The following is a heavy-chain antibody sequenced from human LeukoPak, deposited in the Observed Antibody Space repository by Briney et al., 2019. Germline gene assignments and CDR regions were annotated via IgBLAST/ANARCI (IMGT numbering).Heavy chain of an antibody. J-gene: IGHJ6*03. Sequence: SETLSLTCTVSGGSISSYYWSWIRQPPGKGLEWIGYIYHSGSTNYNPSLKSRVTISVDTSKNQFSLKLSSVTAADTAVYYCARLSFLSESGYSSSWSYYYYYYMDVWGKGTTVTVSS. D-gene: IGHD6-13*01. CDR2: IYHSGST. CDR1: GGSISSYY. V-gene: IGHV4-59*01. CDR3: ARLSFLSESGYSSSWSYYYYYYMDV.